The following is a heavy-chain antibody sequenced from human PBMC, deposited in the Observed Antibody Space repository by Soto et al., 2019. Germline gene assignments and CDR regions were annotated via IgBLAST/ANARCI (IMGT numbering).Heavy chain of an antibody. CDR2: ISGSGGST. CDR3: AKFRYYYDSRGPGYFDY. CDR1: GFTFSSYG. J-gene: IGHJ4*02. Sequence: GGSLRLSCAASGFTFSSYGMSWVRQAPGKGLEWVSAISGSGGSTYYADSVKGRFTISRDNSKNTLYLQMNSLRAEDTAVYYCAKFRYYYDSRGPGYFDYWGQGTLVTVSS. V-gene: IGHV3-23*01. D-gene: IGHD3-22*01.